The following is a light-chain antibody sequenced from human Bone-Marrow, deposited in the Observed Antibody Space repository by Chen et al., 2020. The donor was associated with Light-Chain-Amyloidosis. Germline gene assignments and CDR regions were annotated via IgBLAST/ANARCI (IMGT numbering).Light chain of an antibody. CDR3: QTWDSSSVI. V-gene: IGLV3-1*01. Sequence: SYELTQPPSVSVSPGQTASITCSGDKLGDKYTFWYQHKPGHSPVVIIYQDTKRPSGIPERFSGSTSGNTATLAISGTQAMDEADYYCQTWDSSSVIFGGGTKLTVL. J-gene: IGLJ2*01. CDR2: QDT. CDR1: KLGDKY.